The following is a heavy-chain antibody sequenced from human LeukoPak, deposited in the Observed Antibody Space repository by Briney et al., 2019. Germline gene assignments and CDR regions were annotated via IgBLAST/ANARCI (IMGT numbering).Heavy chain of an antibody. Sequence: GGSLRLSCSASGFTFSSFAMNWVRQAPGKGLEWVSIISGYGDTTYYTDSVRGRFTISRDNSKNTLYLQMNSLRAEDTAVYYCAKDLRSGWPYNWFDPWGQGTLVTVSS. D-gene: IGHD6-19*01. V-gene: IGHV3-23*01. CDR3: AKDLRSGWPYNWFDP. J-gene: IGHJ5*02. CDR2: ISGYGDTT. CDR1: GFTFSSFA.